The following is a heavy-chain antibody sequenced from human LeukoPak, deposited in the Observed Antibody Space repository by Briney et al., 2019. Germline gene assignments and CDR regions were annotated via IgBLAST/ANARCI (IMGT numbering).Heavy chain of an antibody. CDR2: IIPIFGTA. Sequence: VKVSCKASGGTFSSYAISWVRQAPGQGLEWMGGIIPIFGTANYAQKFRGRVTITADESTSTAYMELSSLRSEDTAVYYCARGAGLRGNFDYWGQGTLVTVSS. CDR3: ARGAGLRGNFDY. CDR1: GGTFSSYA. D-gene: IGHD5/OR15-5a*01. J-gene: IGHJ4*02. V-gene: IGHV1-69*13.